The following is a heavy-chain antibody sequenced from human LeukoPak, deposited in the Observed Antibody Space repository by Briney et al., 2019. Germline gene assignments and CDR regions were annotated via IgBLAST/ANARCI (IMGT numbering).Heavy chain of an antibody. CDR3: AKDSAWGGSSSGLFDP. J-gene: IGHJ5*02. D-gene: IGHD6-6*01. V-gene: IGHV3-9*01. CDR2: ISWNSGSI. Sequence: GRSLRLSCAASGFTFDDYAMHWVRQAPGKGLEWVSGISWNSGSIGYADSVKGRFTISRDNAKNSLYLQMNSLRAEDTALYYCAKDSAWGGSSSGLFDPWGQGTLVNVSS. CDR1: GFTFDDYA.